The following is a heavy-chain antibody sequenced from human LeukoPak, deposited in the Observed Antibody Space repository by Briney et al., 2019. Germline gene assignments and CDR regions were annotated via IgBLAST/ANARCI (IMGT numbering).Heavy chain of an antibody. CDR2: MNPNSGNT. CDR3: ARGLPPPPWGAVAGIDDY. J-gene: IGHJ4*02. CDR1: GYTFTSYD. D-gene: IGHD6-19*01. Sequence: ASVKVSCKASGYTFTSYDINWVRQATGQGLEWMGWMNPNSGNTGYAQKFQGRVTMTRNTSISTAYMELSSLRSEDTAVDYCARGLPPPPWGAVAGIDDYWGQGTLVTVSS. V-gene: IGHV1-8*01.